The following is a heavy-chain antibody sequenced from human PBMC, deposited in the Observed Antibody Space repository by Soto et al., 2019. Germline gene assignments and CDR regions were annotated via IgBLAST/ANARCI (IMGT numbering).Heavy chain of an antibody. V-gene: IGHV4-59*01. CDR1: GGSINTYY. D-gene: IGHD6-19*01. Sequence: SETLSLTCIVSGGSINTYYWSWIRQPPGKGLEWIGYIYYSGSTQYNPSLKSRVTISEDTSNNHFSLKLSSATAADTAIYYCARDRYSNGWLDYWGQGILVTVSS. CDR2: IYYSGST. J-gene: IGHJ4*02. CDR3: ARDRYSNGWLDY.